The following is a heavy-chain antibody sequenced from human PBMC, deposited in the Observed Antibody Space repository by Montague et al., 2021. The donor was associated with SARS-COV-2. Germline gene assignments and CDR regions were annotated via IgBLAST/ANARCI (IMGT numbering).Heavy chain of an antibody. V-gene: IGHV4-34*01. D-gene: IGHD3-10*01. CDR1: GGSFSTYS. J-gene: IGHJ6*03. CDR2: IHHGGST. CDR3: ARLGDGVVPSPILGVGPYYSYYYMDV. Sequence: SETLSLTCAVHGGSFSTYSWNWIRQPPGKGLEWIGEIHHGGSTNYNPSLKSRVTISADTSKNQFSLKLTPVAAADTAVYYCARLGDGVVPSPILGVGPYYSYYYMDVWGKGTTVTASS.